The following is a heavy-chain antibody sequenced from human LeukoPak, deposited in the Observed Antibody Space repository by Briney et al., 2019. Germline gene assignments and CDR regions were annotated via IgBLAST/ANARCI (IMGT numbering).Heavy chain of an antibody. Sequence: ASVKVSCKASGYTFTDYYIHWVRQAPGQGLEWMGLINPTGGSTGYARKFQGRVTMTRDMSTSTDYMELSSLRSEDTAIYYCARDNSVGDNAWWFDPWGQGTLVTVSS. CDR3: ARDNSVGDNAWWFDP. J-gene: IGHJ5*02. V-gene: IGHV1-46*01. D-gene: IGHD1-26*01. CDR1: GYTFTDYY. CDR2: INPTGGST.